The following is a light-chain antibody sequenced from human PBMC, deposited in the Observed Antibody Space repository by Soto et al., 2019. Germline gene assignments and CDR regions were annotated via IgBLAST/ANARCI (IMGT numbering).Light chain of an antibody. V-gene: IGKV3-11*01. Sequence: EIVLTQSPATLSLSPGERATLSCRASQTISSYLAWYQQKSGQAPRLLIYDASNRATGIPARFSGSGSGTDFTLSISSLEPEDFAVYYCQHRNNWPITFGQGTRLEIK. CDR1: QTISSY. CDR2: DAS. J-gene: IGKJ5*01. CDR3: QHRNNWPIT.